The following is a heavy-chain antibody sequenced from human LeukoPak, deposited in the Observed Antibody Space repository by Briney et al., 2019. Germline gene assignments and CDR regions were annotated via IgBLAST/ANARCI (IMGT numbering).Heavy chain of an antibody. J-gene: IGHJ4*02. CDR1: GYTFTSYD. CDR3: ARGRGRRGSLGDLFDY. V-gene: IGHV1-8*01. D-gene: IGHD3-10*01. Sequence: ASVKVSCKASGYTFTSYDINWVRQATGQGLEWMGWMNHNSGNTGYAQKFQSRVTMTRNTSISTAYMELSSLRSEDAAVYYCARGRGRRGSLGDLFDYWGQGTLVTVSS. CDR2: MNHNSGNT.